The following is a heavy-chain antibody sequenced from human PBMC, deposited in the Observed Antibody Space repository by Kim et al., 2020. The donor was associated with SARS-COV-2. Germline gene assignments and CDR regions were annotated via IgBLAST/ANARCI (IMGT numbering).Heavy chain of an antibody. CDR3: ASGLFYYDSSGVGY. D-gene: IGHD3-22*01. V-gene: IGHV3-48*03. Sequence: ADSVKGRFTISRDNAKNSLYLQMNSLRAEDTAVYYCASGLFYYDSSGVGYWGQGTLVTVSS. J-gene: IGHJ4*02.